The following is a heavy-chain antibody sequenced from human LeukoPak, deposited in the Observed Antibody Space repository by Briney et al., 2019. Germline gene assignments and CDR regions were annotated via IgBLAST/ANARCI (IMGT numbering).Heavy chain of an antibody. CDR2: ISAYNGNT. V-gene: IGHV1-18*01. D-gene: IGHD6-19*01. CDR3: ARVRESYSSGWYLYFDY. CDR1: GYXFSSYG. J-gene: IGHJ4*02. Sequence: ASVKVSCKASGYXFSSYGVSWVRQAPGQGLEWMGWISAYNGNTNYAQKLQGRVTMTTDTSTSTAYMELRSLRSDDTAVYYCARVRESYSSGWYLYFDYWGQGILVTVSS.